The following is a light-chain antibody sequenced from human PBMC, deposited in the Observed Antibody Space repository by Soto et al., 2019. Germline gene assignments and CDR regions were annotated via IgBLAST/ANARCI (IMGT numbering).Light chain of an antibody. CDR1: QSVSSSY. V-gene: IGKV3-20*01. J-gene: IGKJ2*01. CDR3: QQYGGSPPYT. Sequence: EIVLTQSPGTLSLSPGERVTLSCRASQSVSSSYLAWYQQKPAQAPRLLIYGASIRATGIPDRFSGSGSGTDFTLTISRLEPEDFAVYYCQQYGGSPPYTFGQGTQLEIK. CDR2: GAS.